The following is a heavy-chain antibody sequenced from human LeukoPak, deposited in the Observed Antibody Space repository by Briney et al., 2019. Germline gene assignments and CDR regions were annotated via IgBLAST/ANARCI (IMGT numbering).Heavy chain of an antibody. J-gene: IGHJ4*02. Sequence: SETLSLTCAISGDSITSSNWWTWVRQPPGKGLEWVGEIYLRGNTNYNPSLESRVSISVDESKTQSSLRLESVTAADTAVYYCARGTITTVTDSWGPGTLVTVSS. V-gene: IGHV4-4*02. CDR3: ARGTITTVTDS. D-gene: IGHD4-17*01. CDR1: GDSITSSNW. CDR2: IYLRGNT.